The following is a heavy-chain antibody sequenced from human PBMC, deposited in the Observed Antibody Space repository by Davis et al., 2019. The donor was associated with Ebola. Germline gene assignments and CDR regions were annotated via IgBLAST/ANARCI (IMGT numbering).Heavy chain of an antibody. CDR2: IKQDGSEK. J-gene: IGHJ5*02. D-gene: IGHD6-6*01. CDR3: ARLNGQLVGDNWFDP. Sequence: GESLKISCAAPGFTFSSYWMSWVRQAPGKGLEWVANIKQDGSEKYYVDSVKGRFTISRDNAKNSLYLQMNSLRAEDTAVYYCARLNGQLVGDNWFDPWGQGTLVTVSS. CDR1: GFTFSSYW. V-gene: IGHV3-7*01.